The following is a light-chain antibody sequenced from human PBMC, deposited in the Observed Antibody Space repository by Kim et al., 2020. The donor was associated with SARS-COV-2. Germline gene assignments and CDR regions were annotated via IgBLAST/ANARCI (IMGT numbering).Light chain of an antibody. V-gene: IGKV1-13*02. CDR1: QGINTA. J-gene: IGKJ4*01. Sequence: AIQLTQSPSSLSASVGDRISITCRASQGINTALAWYQQKPGKAPTLLIYGASNLQSGVPSRFSGSGSGTDFALTIGSLQPEDFATYYCQQFNSYPLTFGGGTKVDIK. CDR3: QQFNSYPLT. CDR2: GAS.